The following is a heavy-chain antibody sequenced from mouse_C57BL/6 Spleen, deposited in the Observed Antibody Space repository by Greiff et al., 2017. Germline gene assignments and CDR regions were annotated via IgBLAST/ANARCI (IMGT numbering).Heavy chain of an antibody. CDR1: GYAFSSYW. V-gene: IGHV1-80*01. D-gene: IGHD2-1*01. CDR2: IYPGDGDT. CDR3: ARGRGNFYFDY. J-gene: IGHJ2*01. Sequence: QVHVKQSGAELVKPGASVKISCKASGYAFSSYWMNWVKQRPGKGLEWIGQIYPGDGDTNYNGKFKGKATLTADKSSSTAYMQLSSLTSEDSAVYFCARGRGNFYFDYWGQGTTLTVSS.